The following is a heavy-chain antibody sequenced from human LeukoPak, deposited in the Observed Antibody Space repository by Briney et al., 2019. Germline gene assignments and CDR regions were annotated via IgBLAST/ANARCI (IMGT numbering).Heavy chain of an antibody. Sequence: SETLSLTCTVSGGSISSGSYYWSWIRQPAGKGLEWIGRIYTSGSTNYNPSLKSRVTMSVDTSKNQFSLKLSSVTAADTAVYYCARAVTDCSSTSCYTGLYYYYMDVWGKGTTVTVSS. CDR1: GGSISSGSYY. D-gene: IGHD2-2*02. CDR3: ARAVTDCSSTSCYTGLYYYYMDV. J-gene: IGHJ6*03. CDR2: IYTSGST. V-gene: IGHV4-61*02.